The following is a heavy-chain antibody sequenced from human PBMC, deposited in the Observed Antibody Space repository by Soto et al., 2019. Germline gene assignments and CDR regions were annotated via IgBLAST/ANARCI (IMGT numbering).Heavy chain of an antibody. V-gene: IGHV3-64D*06. D-gene: IGHD3-22*01. CDR2: ISSNGGST. Sequence: GGSLRLSCSASGFTFSSYAMHWVRQAPGKGLEYVSAISSNGGSTYYADSVKGRFTISRDNSKNTLYLQMSSLRAEDTAVYYCVKINYYDSSGLTQKDYYYYYYGTDVWGQGTTVTVSS. CDR3: VKINYYDSSGLTQKDYYYYYYGTDV. CDR1: GFTFSSYA. J-gene: IGHJ6*02.